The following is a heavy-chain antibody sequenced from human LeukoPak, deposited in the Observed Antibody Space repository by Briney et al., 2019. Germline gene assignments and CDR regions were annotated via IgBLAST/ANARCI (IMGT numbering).Heavy chain of an antibody. CDR1: GGSISSGGYY. CDR2: IYQSGST. V-gene: IGHV4-30-2*01. CDR3: AESYTYCSGGSCYSLAGTFDI. D-gene: IGHD2-15*01. Sequence: PSETLSLTCTVSGGSISSGGYYWSWIRQPPGKGLEWIGYIYQSGSTYYNPSLKSRVTISVDKSKNQFSLKLSSVTAADTAVYYCAESYTYCSGGSCYSLAGTFDIWGQGTMVTVSS. J-gene: IGHJ3*02.